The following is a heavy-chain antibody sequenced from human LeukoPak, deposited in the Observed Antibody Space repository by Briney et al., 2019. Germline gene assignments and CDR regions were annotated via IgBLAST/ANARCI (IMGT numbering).Heavy chain of an antibody. V-gene: IGHV4-39*02. CDR3: ARDLNSSGWSAFDI. D-gene: IGHD6-19*01. Sequence: PSETLSLTCTVSGGSISSSSYYWGWIRQPPGKGLEWIGSIYYSGSTYYNPSLKSRVTISVDTSKNQFSLKLSSVTAADTAVYYCARDLNSSGWSAFDIWGQGTMVTVSS. CDR1: GGSISSSSYY. J-gene: IGHJ3*02. CDR2: IYYSGST.